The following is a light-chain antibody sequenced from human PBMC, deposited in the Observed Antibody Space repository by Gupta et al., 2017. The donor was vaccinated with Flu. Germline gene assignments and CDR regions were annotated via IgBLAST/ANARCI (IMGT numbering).Light chain of an antibody. Sequence: ELVLTQSPATLSLSPGERATLSCRASQSVSSYLAWYQQKPGQAPRLLIYDASNRATGIPARFSGSGSGTDFTLTIRSLEPEDFAVYYCQQRSNWPPRGTFGGGTKVEIK. J-gene: IGKJ4*01. CDR2: DAS. V-gene: IGKV3-11*01. CDR1: QSVSSY. CDR3: QQRSNWPPRGT.